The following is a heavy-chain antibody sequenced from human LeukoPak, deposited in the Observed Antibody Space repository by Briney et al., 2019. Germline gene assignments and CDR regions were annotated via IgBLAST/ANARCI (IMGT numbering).Heavy chain of an antibody. J-gene: IGHJ6*02. CDR1: GFSFDDYA. V-gene: IGHV3-9*01. CDR2: ISWNSGSI. CDR3: AKDTTGRSGGMDV. D-gene: IGHD1-1*01. Sequence: GGSLRLSCAASGFSFDDYAMHWVRQAPGKGLEWVSGISWNSGSIGYADSVKGRFTISRDNAKNSLYLQMNSLRAEDTALYYCAKDTTGRSGGMDVWGQGTTVTVSS.